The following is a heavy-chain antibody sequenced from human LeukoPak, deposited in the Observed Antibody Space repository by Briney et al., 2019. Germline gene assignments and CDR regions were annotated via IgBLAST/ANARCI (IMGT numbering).Heavy chain of an antibody. CDR2: IYSGGIT. CDR1: GFTVSSSY. Sequence: GGSLRLSCAASGFTVSSSYVSWVRQAPGKGLEWVSVIYSGGITYYADSVKGRFTCSRDNSKNTLYLQMNSLRVDDTAVYYCARDGPGRYSSSWHGGAFDIWGQGTMVTVSS. V-gene: IGHV3-53*01. D-gene: IGHD6-13*01. J-gene: IGHJ3*02. CDR3: ARDGPGRYSSSWHGGAFDI.